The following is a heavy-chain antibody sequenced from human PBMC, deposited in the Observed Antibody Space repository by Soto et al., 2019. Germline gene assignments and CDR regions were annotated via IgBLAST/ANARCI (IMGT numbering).Heavy chain of an antibody. D-gene: IGHD2-21*01. J-gene: IGHJ4*02. V-gene: IGHV2-5*02. CDR3: AHRRPDTVVPWDRGYFDY. CDR2: IYWDNDK. CDR1: GFSLSTSGVG. Sequence: QITLKESGPTLVKPTQTLTLTCTFSGFSLSTSGVGVGWTRQPPGKALEWLAVIYWDNDKRYNPSLKSRLTITKDTSNNQVVLIVTNMDSVDTATYYCAHRRPDTVVPWDRGYFDYWGQGTLVTVSS.